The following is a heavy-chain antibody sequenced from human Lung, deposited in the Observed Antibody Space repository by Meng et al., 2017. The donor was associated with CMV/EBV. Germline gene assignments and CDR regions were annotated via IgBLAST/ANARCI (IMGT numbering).Heavy chain of an antibody. CDR2: ISGSGGST. CDR1: GFTFNNYA. J-gene: IGHJ4*02. Sequence: GESLKISCAASGFTFNNYAMTWVRQAPGKGLGWVSAISGSGGSTHYADSVKGRFTITRDNSKSTLYLQMNSLRDEDTAVYYCAKVGPVYCTSTSCYLVRGWLDYRGQGTLVTVSS. D-gene: IGHD2-2*01. V-gene: IGHV3-23*01. CDR3: AKVGPVYCTSTSCYLVRGWLDY.